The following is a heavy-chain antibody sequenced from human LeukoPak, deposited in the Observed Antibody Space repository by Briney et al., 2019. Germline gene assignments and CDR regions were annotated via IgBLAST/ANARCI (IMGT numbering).Heavy chain of an antibody. CDR2: ITSSSSTI. Sequence: GGSLRLSCAASGFTFSYYSMNWVRQAPGKGLEWISYITSSSSTIYYSDSVKGRFTISRDNAKNSLYLQMNSLRAEDTAVYYCARGVPGYSSSWYIYWGQGTLVTVSS. D-gene: IGHD6-13*01. J-gene: IGHJ4*02. V-gene: IGHV3-48*01. CDR1: GFTFSYYS. CDR3: ARGVPGYSSSWYIY.